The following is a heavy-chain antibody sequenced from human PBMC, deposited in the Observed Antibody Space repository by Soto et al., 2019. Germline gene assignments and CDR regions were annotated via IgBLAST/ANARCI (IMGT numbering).Heavy chain of an antibody. CDR1: GFSFDTYN. CDR3: ARDHLGIAAGDFDL. D-gene: IGHD6-19*01. V-gene: IGHV3-21*01. J-gene: IGHJ4*02. Sequence: TGGSLRLSCAASGFSFDTYNMNWVRQAPGKGLEWVSSISSGRPDIFYADSVRGRFTISRDDAKKSLFLQMNSLRADDTAVYCARDHLGIAAGDFDLWGQGTLVTVSS. CDR2: ISSGRPDI.